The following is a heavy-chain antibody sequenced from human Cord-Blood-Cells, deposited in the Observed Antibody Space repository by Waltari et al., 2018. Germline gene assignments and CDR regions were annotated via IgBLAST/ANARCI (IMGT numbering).Heavy chain of an antibody. J-gene: IGHJ6*02. CDR3: ARVLLTRGNTYYYGMDV. D-gene: IGHD3-10*01. V-gene: IGHV1-46*01. CDR2: INPSGGST. CDR1: GYTFTSYY. Sequence: QVQLVQSGAEVKKPGASVKVSCKASGYTFTSYYMHWVRQAPGQGLEWMGIINPSGGSTSYAQKFQGRVTMTRDTSTSTVYMGLSSLRSEDTAVYYCARVLLTRGNTYYYGMDVWGQGTTVTVSS.